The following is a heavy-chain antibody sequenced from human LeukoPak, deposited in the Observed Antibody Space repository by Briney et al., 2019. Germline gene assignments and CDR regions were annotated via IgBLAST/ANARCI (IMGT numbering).Heavy chain of an antibody. V-gene: IGHV4-4*07. D-gene: IGHD6-13*01. J-gene: IGHJ4*02. CDR3: AREGGQIAAAGNFDY. CDR2: IYTSGST. Sequence: PSETLSLTCTVPGGSISSYYWSWIRQPAGKGLEWIGRIYTSGSTNYNPSLKSRVTLSVDTSKNQFSLKLSSVTAADTAVYYCAREGGQIAAAGNFDYWGQGTLVTVSS. CDR1: GGSISSYY.